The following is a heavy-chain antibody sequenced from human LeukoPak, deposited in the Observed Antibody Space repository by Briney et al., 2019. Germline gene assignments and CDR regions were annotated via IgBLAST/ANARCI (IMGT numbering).Heavy chain of an antibody. D-gene: IGHD2-21*01. J-gene: IGHJ2*01. CDR2: ISTYNGNT. CDR3: VRGAPYCDKSACSSPGHL. CDR1: GYTFTSYG. Sequence: ASVKVSCKASGYTFTSYGITWVRQAPGQGLEWMGWISTYNGNTNDAQKFLDRVILTRDISSTTAYLELRSLRPDDTAVYFCVRGAPYCDKSACSSPGHLWGRGTLVTVSA. V-gene: IGHV1-18*01.